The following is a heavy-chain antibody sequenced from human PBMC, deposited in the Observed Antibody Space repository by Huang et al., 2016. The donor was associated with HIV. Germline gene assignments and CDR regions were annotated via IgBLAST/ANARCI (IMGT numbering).Heavy chain of an antibody. CDR3: ARESCSGGTCYLFDF. CDR2: SSSSSNSK. J-gene: IGHJ4*02. Sequence: EVQLVESGGGLVQPGTSLRLSCAASGFTFGDFNMNWVGQAPGKGCEWILYSSSSSNSKLYADSVKGRFTISRDNARNSLYLQLKSLRVEDTAVYYCARESCSGGTCYLFDFWGQGVLVTVSS. D-gene: IGHD2-15*01. CDR1: GFTFGDFN. V-gene: IGHV3-48*04.